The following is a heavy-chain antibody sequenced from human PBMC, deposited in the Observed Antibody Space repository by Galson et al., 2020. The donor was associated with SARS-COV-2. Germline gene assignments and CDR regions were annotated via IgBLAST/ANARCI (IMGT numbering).Heavy chain of an antibody. J-gene: IGHJ4*02. CDR2: ISSRSSYI. V-gene: IGHV3-21*01. CDR3: ARSQHSYLGVAGARDIDY. CDR1: GFSFDRYT. D-gene: IGHD5-18*01. Sequence: GESLKISCAGAGFSFDRYTLNWVRQAPGKGLEWIPSISSRSSYIYYADSLQGRVTISRDNAARSLFLRIDGLRDDDTAGYYCARSQHSYLGVAGARDIDYWGQGALVTVSS.